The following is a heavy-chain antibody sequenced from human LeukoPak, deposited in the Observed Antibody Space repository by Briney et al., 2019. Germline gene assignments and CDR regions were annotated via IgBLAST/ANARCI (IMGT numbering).Heavy chain of an antibody. Sequence: PGGSLRLSCAASGFTFSSYAMHWVRQAPGKGLEWVSGINWNGGSTGYADSVKGRFTISRDNAKNSLYLQMNSLRAEDTALYHCARETYCSSTSCYYGRSDRGFDYWGQGTLVTVSS. V-gene: IGHV3-20*01. J-gene: IGHJ4*02. CDR2: INWNGGST. D-gene: IGHD2-2*01. CDR1: GFTFSSYA. CDR3: ARETYCSSTSCYYGRSDRGFDY.